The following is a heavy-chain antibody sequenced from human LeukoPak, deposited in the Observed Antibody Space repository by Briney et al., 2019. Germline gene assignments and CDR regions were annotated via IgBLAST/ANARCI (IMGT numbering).Heavy chain of an antibody. Sequence: ASVKVSCKASVNIFLKFGVNWVRQAPGGGLEWMGWISAYTGNTFYAPKVQDRVTMTTDTSTDAAYMELRNLISDDTAFYYCALIEGDDFLDNWGQGTLVIVSS. D-gene: IGHD2-21*02. CDR1: VNIFLKFG. J-gene: IGHJ4*02. CDR3: ALIEGDDFLDN. V-gene: IGHV1-18*01. CDR2: ISAYTGNT.